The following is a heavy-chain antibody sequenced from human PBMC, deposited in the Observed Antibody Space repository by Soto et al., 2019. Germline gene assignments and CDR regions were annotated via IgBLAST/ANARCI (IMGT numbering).Heavy chain of an antibody. V-gene: IGHV4-31*03. CDR1: GGSISSGGYY. CDR2: IYYSGST. J-gene: IGHJ4*02. CDR3: ARIKQLAPDY. D-gene: IGHD6-6*01. Sequence: SETLSLTCTVSGGSISSGGYYWSWIRQHPGKGLEWIGYIYYSGSTYYNPSLKSRVTISVDTSKNQFSLKLSSVTAADTAVYYCARIKQLAPDYWGQGTLVTVYS.